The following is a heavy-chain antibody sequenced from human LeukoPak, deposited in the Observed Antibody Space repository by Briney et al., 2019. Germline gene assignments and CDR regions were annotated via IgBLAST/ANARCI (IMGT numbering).Heavy chain of an antibody. J-gene: IGHJ5*02. CDR2: IYYSGST. D-gene: IGHD2-2*01. Sequence: SETLSLTCTVSGGSISSYYWSWIRQPPGKGLEWIGYIYYSGSTYYNPSLKSRVTISVDTSKNQFSLKLSSVTAADTAVYYCARARRCSSTSCSRLTWFDPWGQGTLVTVSS. CDR3: ARARRCSSTSCSRLTWFDP. V-gene: IGHV4-59*08. CDR1: GGSISSYY.